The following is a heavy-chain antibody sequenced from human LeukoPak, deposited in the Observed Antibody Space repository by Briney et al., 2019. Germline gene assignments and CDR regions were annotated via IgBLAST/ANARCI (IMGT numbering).Heavy chain of an antibody. D-gene: IGHD3-22*01. CDR2: ISAYNGNT. V-gene: IGHV1-18*01. Sequence: ASVKVSCKASGYTFTSYGISWVRQAPGQGLEWMGWISAYNGNTNYAQKLQGRVTMTTDTSTSTAYMELRSLRSDDTAVYYCASVIPYDSSGYEDYWGQGTLVTVSS. CDR1: GYTFTSYG. CDR3: ASVIPYDSSGYEDY. J-gene: IGHJ4*02.